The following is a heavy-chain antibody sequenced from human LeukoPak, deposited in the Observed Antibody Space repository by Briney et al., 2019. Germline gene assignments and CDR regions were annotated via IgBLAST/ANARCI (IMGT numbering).Heavy chain of an antibody. J-gene: IGHJ4*02. CDR3: AKDSPTYYADS. V-gene: IGHV3-30*02. Sequence: PGGSLRLSCAASGFTFSSFGMHWVRQAPGKGLEWVSFINYNGRDKYYADSVKGRFTISRDSSKNTLSLQMNSLGAEDTAVYFCAKDSPTYYADSWGQGTLVTVSS. CDR2: INYNGRDK. CDR1: GFTFSSFG. D-gene: IGHD2/OR15-2a*01.